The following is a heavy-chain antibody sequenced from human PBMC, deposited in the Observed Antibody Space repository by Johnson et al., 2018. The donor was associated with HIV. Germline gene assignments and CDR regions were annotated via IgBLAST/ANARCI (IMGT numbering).Heavy chain of an antibody. CDR2: ISFDGSHK. CDR3: AKDKGEWELLGAFDI. CDR1: GFSFSNFG. V-gene: IGHV3-30*18. Sequence: QVQLVESGGGVVQPGRSLRLSCAASGFSFSNFGMHWVRQAPGKGLEWVALISFDGSHKSYADSVKGRFTIPRDNSKNTLYLQMNSLRAEDTAVYYCAKDKGEWELLGAFDIWGQGTMVTVSS. D-gene: IGHD1-26*01. J-gene: IGHJ3*02.